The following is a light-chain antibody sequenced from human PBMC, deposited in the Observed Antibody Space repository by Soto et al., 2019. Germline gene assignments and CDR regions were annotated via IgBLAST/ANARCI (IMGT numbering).Light chain of an antibody. CDR2: KAY. V-gene: IGKV1-5*03. CDR1: QSISSW. Sequence: DIQMTQSPSTLSASVGDRVTITCRASQSISSWLAWYQQKPGKAPKLLIYKAYSLESGVQSRFGGSGYGTEFTLTIRSLQSDDFATYYCKQYNTYSGTFGQGTKVDIK. CDR3: KQYNTYSGT. J-gene: IGKJ1*01.